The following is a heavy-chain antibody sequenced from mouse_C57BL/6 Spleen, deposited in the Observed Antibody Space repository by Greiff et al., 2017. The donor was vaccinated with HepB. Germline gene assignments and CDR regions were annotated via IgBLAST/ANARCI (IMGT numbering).Heavy chain of an antibody. Sequence: EVQLQQSGPELVKPGASVKIPCKASGYTFTDYNMDWVKQSHGKSLEWIGDINPNNGGTIYNQKFKGKATLTVDKSSSTAYMELRSLTSGDTAVYYCARRGYYDYFAYWGQGTLVTVSA. D-gene: IGHD2-4*01. CDR1: GYTFTDYN. CDR2: INPNNGGT. J-gene: IGHJ3*01. V-gene: IGHV1-18*01. CDR3: ARRGYYDYFAY.